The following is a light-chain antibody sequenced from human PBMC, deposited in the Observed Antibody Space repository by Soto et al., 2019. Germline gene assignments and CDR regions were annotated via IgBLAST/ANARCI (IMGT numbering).Light chain of an antibody. Sequence: QSALTQPPSASGSPGQSVNITCTGTKNDIGVYDFVSWYQHHPGKAPRLIIYEVVQRPSGVPDRFSGSKSGNTASLTVSGLQAADEDDYFCKSYAGSNTYVFGSGTKLTVL. CDR1: KNDIGVYDF. J-gene: IGLJ1*01. V-gene: IGLV2-8*01. CDR2: EVV. CDR3: KSYAGSNTYV.